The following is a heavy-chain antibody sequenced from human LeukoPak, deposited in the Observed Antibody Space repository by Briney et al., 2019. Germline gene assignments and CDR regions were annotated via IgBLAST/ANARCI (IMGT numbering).Heavy chain of an antibody. Sequence: PSETLSLTCTVSGYSISSGYYWGWIRQPPGKGLEWIGSIYHSGSTYYNPSLKSRVTISVDTSKNQFSLKLSSVTAADTAAYYCARRVDSSGYFNWGQGTLVTVSS. CDR3: ARRVDSSGYFN. D-gene: IGHD3-22*01. CDR1: GYSISSGYY. J-gene: IGHJ4*02. V-gene: IGHV4-38-2*02. CDR2: IYHSGST.